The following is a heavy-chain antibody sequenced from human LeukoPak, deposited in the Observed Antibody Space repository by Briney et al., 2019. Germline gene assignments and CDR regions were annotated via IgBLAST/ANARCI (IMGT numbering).Heavy chain of an antibody. Sequence: GGSLRLSCAASGFTFSSYSMNWVRQAPGKGLEWVSSISSSSSYIYYADSVKGRFTISRDNAKNSLYLQMNSLRAEDTAVYYCARDDSSSWYASDIWGQGTMVTVSS. V-gene: IGHV3-21*01. D-gene: IGHD6-13*01. J-gene: IGHJ3*02. CDR2: ISSSSSYI. CDR1: GFTFSSYS. CDR3: ARDDSSSWYASDI.